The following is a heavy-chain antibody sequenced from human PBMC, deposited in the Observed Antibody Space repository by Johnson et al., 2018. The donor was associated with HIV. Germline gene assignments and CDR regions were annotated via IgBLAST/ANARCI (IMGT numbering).Heavy chain of an antibody. CDR3: ARPRTTVTQVDAFDI. J-gene: IGHJ3*02. V-gene: IGHV3-64*01. Sequence: VQLVESGGGLVQPGGSLRLSCAASGFTFSSYAMHWVRQAPGKGLEYVSAISSNGGSTYYANSVKGRFTISRDNSKNTLYLQMGSLRAEEMAVYYCARPRTTVTQVDAFDIWGQGTMVTVSS. CDR2: ISSNGGST. CDR1: GFTFSSYA. D-gene: IGHD4-17*01.